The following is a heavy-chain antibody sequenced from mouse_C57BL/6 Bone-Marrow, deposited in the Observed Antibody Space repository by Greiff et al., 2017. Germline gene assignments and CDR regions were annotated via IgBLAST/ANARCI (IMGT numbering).Heavy chain of an antibody. CDR3: SRLGGFYFDY. V-gene: IGHV7-3*01. D-gene: IGHD3-1*01. CDR1: GFTFTDYY. Sequence: EVQGVESGGGLVQPGGSLSLSCAASGFTFTDYYMSWVRQPPGKALEWLGFIRNKANGYTTEYSASVKGRFTISRDHSQSILYPQMIALRAEDSATYYCSRLGGFYFDYWGQGTALTVSA. J-gene: IGHJ2*01. CDR2: IRNKANGYTT.